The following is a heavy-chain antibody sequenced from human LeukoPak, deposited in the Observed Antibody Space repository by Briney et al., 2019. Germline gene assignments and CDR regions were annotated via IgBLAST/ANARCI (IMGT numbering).Heavy chain of an antibody. CDR3: ARDCSGGSCYYSMAFDY. J-gene: IGHJ4*02. CDR2: ISSSSSYI. D-gene: IGHD2-15*01. Sequence: GGPLRLSCAASGFTFSSYSMNWVRQAPGKGLEWVSSISSSSSYIYYADSVKGRFTISRDNAKNSLYLQMNSLRAEDTAVYYCARDCSGGSCYYSMAFDYWGQGTLVTVSS. CDR1: GFTFSSYS. V-gene: IGHV3-21*01.